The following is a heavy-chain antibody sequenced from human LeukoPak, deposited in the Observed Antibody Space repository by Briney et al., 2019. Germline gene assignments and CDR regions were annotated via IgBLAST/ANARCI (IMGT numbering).Heavy chain of an antibody. J-gene: IGHJ5*02. D-gene: IGHD3-3*01. Sequence: SETLSLTCTVSGGSISSYYWNWIRQPPGKGLEWIGYIYYSGSTNYNPSLTRRVTISVDTSKNQFSLKLSSVTAADTAVYYCARGYYDFWSGPPPGFDPWGQGTLVTVSS. CDR3: ARGYYDFWSGPPPGFDP. V-gene: IGHV4-59*01. CDR1: GGSISSYY. CDR2: IYYSGST.